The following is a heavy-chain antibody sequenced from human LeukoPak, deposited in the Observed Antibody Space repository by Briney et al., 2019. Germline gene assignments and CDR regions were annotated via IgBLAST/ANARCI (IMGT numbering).Heavy chain of an antibody. J-gene: IGHJ5*02. Sequence: SETLSLTCTVSGGSISSSSYYWGWIRQPPGKGLEWIGSIYYSGSTYYNPPLKSRVTISVDTSKNQFSLKLSSVTAADTAVYYCARRRRCSSTSCYEGGDWFDPWGQGTLVTVSS. D-gene: IGHD2-2*01. V-gene: IGHV4-39*01. CDR2: IYYSGST. CDR3: ARRRRCSSTSCYEGGDWFDP. CDR1: GGSISSSSYY.